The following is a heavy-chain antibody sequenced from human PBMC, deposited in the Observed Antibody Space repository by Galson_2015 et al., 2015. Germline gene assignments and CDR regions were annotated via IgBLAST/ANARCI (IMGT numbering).Heavy chain of an antibody. D-gene: IGHD2-2*01. CDR1: GFTFSSYS. CDR2: ISSSSSTI. Sequence: SLRLSCAASGFTFSSYSMHWVRQAPGKGLEWVSHISSSSSTIYYADSVKGRFTISRDNAKNSLYLQMNSLRDEDTAVYYCARGTAGEAWRSIVVVPAAIYMDVWGKGTTVTVSS. V-gene: IGHV3-48*02. CDR3: ARGTAGEAWRSIVVVPAAIYMDV. J-gene: IGHJ6*03.